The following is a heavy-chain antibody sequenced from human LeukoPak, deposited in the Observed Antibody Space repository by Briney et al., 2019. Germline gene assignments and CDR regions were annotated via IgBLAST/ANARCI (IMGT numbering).Heavy chain of an antibody. Sequence: GGSLRLSCAASGFIFSRFGMNWVRQAPGKGLEWVAVISYSGSNKAYVDSVKGRFSISRDNSKNTVCLQMNSLRSEDTAVYYCAKDTDYDTSGSGYFHYYYGMDVWGQGTTVTVSS. CDR1: GFIFSRFG. J-gene: IGHJ6*02. CDR2: ISYSGSNK. D-gene: IGHD3-22*01. CDR3: AKDTDYDTSGSGYFHYYYGMDV. V-gene: IGHV3-30*18.